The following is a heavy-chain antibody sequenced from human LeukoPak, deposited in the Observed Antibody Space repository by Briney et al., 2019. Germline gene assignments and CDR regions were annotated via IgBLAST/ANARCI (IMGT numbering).Heavy chain of an antibody. CDR2: IYSGGST. Sequence: GGSLRLSCAASGFTVSSNYMSWVRQAPGKGLGWVSVIYSGGSTYYADSVKGQFTISRDNSKNTLYLQMNSLRAEDTALYYCAKDVVETGYSTGWYSAYWGQGTLVTVSS. V-gene: IGHV3-53*01. D-gene: IGHD6-19*01. J-gene: IGHJ4*02. CDR3: AKDVVETGYSTGWYSAY. CDR1: GFTVSSNY.